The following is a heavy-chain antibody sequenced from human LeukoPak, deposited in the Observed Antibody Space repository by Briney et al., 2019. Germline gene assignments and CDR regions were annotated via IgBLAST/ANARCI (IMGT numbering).Heavy chain of an antibody. CDR3: ASHYGAAHH. Sequence: GGSLRLSCAASGFTFSSYSMNWVRQAPGKGLEWVANIKQDGSEKYYVDSVKGRFTISRDNAKNSLYLQMNTLRAEDTAVYYCASHYGAAHHWGQGILVTVSS. J-gene: IGHJ5*02. V-gene: IGHV3-7*01. CDR2: IKQDGSEK. CDR1: GFTFSSYS. D-gene: IGHD4-17*01.